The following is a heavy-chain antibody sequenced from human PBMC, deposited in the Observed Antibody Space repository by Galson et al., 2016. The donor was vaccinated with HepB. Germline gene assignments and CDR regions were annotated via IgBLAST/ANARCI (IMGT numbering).Heavy chain of an antibody. CDR2: IDPSDSYT. D-gene: IGHD2-15*01. J-gene: IGHJ4*02. V-gene: IGHV5-10-1*01. CDR3: ARPDCSGGSCLDFDY. Sequence: AEVKKPGESLKISCKGSGYSFTSYWISWVRQMPGKGLEWMGRIDPSDSYTNYSPSFQGHVSISADKSISTAYLQWSSLKASDTAMYYCARPDCSGGSCLDFDYWGQGTLVTVSS. CDR1: GYSFTSYW.